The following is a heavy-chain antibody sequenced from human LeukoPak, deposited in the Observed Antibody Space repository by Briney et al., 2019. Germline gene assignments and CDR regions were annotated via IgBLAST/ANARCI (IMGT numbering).Heavy chain of an antibody. J-gene: IGHJ4*02. CDR2: IKEDGSDK. V-gene: IGHV3-7*01. CDR1: GFTFSTYW. Sequence: PGGSLRPSCAASGFTFSTYWMSWVRQAPGKGLESVAKIKEDGSDKYYVDSVKGRFTISRDNGKNSLYPQMNSLRAEDTAVYYCARDRGGGSFDYWGQGTLVTVSS. D-gene: IGHD2-15*01. CDR3: ARDRGGGSFDY.